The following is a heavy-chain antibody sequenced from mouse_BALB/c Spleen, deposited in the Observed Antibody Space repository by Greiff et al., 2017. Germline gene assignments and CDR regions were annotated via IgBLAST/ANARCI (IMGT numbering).Heavy chain of an antibody. Sequence: EVKLVESGGGLVQPGGSRKLSCAASGFTFSSFGMHWVRQAPEKGLEWVAYISSGSSTIYYADTVKGRFTISRDNPKNTLFLQMTSLRSEDTAMYYCARGLLRLPYAMDYWGQGTSVTVSS. D-gene: IGHD1-2*01. V-gene: IGHV5-17*02. CDR3: ARGLLRLPYAMDY. J-gene: IGHJ4*01. CDR2: ISSGSSTI. CDR1: GFTFSSFG.